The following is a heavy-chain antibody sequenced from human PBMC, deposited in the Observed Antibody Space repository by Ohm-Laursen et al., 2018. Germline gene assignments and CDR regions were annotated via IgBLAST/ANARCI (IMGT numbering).Heavy chain of an antibody. V-gene: IGHV3-23*01. J-gene: IGHJ4*02. Sequence: SLRLSCTASGFTFSSYAMSWVRQAPGKGLEWVSAISGSGGSTDSADSVKGRFTISRDNAKNTLYLQMNSLRAEDTAVYYCARGGSGSYYPYWGQGTLVTVSS. CDR2: ISGSGGST. CDR3: ARGGSGSYYPY. D-gene: IGHD3-10*01. CDR1: GFTFSSYA.